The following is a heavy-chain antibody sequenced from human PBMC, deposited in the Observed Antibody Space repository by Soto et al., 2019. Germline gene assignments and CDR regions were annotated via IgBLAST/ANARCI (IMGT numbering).Heavy chain of an antibody. CDR2: ISSSSSYI. Sequence: GGSLRLSCAASGFTFSSYSMNWVRQAPGKGLEWVSSISSSSSYIYYADSVKGRFTISRDNAKNSLYLQMNSLRAEDTAVYYCARDYSSSSFYYYYGMDVWGQGTTVTVSS. CDR1: GFTFSSYS. V-gene: IGHV3-21*01. CDR3: ARDYSSSSFYYYYGMDV. D-gene: IGHD6-6*01. J-gene: IGHJ6*02.